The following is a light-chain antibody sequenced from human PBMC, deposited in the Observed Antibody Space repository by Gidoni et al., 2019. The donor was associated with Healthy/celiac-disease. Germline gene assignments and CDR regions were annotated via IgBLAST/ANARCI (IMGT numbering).Light chain of an antibody. CDR3: HQSSSLPWT. CDR2: YVS. Sequence: EIVLTPSPDFQSVTPKEKVTITCRASQSIGSSLHWYQQKPGQSPTLLVKYVSQSFSVVPSRFSGSGSGTDFTLTINSLEAEDAATYYCHQSSSLPWTFGQGTKVEIK. J-gene: IGKJ1*01. V-gene: IGKV6-21*01. CDR1: QSIGSS.